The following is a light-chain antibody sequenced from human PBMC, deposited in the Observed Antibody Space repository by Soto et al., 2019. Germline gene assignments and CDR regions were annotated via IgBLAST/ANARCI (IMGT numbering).Light chain of an antibody. V-gene: IGKV3-15*01. CDR1: QSVSSN. CDR3: QQYNNWPPWT. CDR2: GAS. J-gene: IGKJ1*01. Sequence: EIVMTQSPATLSVSPGERATLSCRASQSVSSNLAWYQQKPGQAHRLLIYGASTRATGIPAWFSGSGSGTEFTLTISGLQSEDFAVYCCQQYNNWPPWTVAQGTNVEIK.